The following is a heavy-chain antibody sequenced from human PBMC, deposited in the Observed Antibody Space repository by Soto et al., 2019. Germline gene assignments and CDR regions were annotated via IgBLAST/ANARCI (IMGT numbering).Heavy chain of an antibody. V-gene: IGHV4-59*08. D-gene: IGHD3-3*01. Sequence: SXTMSLTSIVSGGSTSSYYWSCIRQRPAWGLEWIGYIYYSGSTNYNPSLKSRVTISVDTSKNQFSLKLGSVTAADTAVYYCARLELWSGYSNPLRFDPWGQGTLVTVSS. CDR1: GGSTSSYY. CDR3: ARLELWSGYSNPLRFDP. CDR2: IYYSGST. J-gene: IGHJ5*02.